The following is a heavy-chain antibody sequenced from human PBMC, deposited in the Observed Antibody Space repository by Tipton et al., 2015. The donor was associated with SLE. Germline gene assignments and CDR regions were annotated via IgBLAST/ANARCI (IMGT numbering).Heavy chain of an antibody. D-gene: IGHD6-19*01. CDR2: LHYSGRT. CDR3: TKDRNDGGWGD. V-gene: IGHV4-59*01. J-gene: IGHJ4*02. CDR1: GGSMRNYY. Sequence: TLSLTCFVSGGSMRNYYWSWLRQSPGKGLEWIGYLHYSGRTNYNPSLKSRVTISIDTSKNQFSLKLMSVIAADTAVYYCTKDRNDGGWGDWGQGTLVTVSS.